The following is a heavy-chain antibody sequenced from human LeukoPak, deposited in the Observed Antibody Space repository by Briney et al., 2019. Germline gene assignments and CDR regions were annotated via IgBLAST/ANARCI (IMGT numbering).Heavy chain of an antibody. Sequence: PGGSLRLSCAASGFTFSSYGMHWVRQTPGKGLEWVAVIWYDGSNKYYADSVKGRFTISRDNSKNTLYLQMNSLRAEDTAVYYCARGSDIVVVVAAQDAFDIWGQGTMVTVSS. CDR1: GFTFSSYG. D-gene: IGHD2-15*01. CDR3: ARGSDIVVVVAAQDAFDI. V-gene: IGHV3-33*01. J-gene: IGHJ3*02. CDR2: IWYDGSNK.